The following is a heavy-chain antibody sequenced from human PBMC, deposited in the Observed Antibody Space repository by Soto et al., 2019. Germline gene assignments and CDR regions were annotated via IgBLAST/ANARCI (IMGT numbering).Heavy chain of an antibody. CDR3: ARAGDYDTFFDY. D-gene: IGHD4-17*01. CDR2: ISGSGGST. Sequence: GGSLRLSCAASGFTFSSYAMSWVRQAPGKGLEWVSAISGSGGSTYYADSVKGRFTISRDNAKNSLYLQMNSLRAEDTAVYYCARAGDYDTFFDYWGQGTLVTVSS. J-gene: IGHJ4*02. V-gene: IGHV3-23*01. CDR1: GFTFSSYA.